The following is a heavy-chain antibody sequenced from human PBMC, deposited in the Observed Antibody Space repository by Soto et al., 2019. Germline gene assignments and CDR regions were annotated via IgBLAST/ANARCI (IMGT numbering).Heavy chain of an antibody. CDR3: TWGDSSNKVER. V-gene: IGHV4-31*02. J-gene: IGHJ4*02. Sequence: PSETLSLTCLVSGASISSGDYCWSWIRQVPGKGMEWIGFVYGSGSTSSNPSLKSRVTISVDTSKNHFSLELSSVTAADTALYYCTWGDSSNKVERWGQGALVTVSS. CDR1: GASISSGDYC. D-gene: IGHD3-16*01. CDR2: VYGSGST.